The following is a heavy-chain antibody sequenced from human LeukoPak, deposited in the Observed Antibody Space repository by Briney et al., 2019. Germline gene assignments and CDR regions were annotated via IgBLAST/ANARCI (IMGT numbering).Heavy chain of an antibody. Sequence: GGSLRLSCAASGFTFSSYGMHWVRQAPGKGLEWVGRSRNKVNSYTTEYVASVKGRFTISRDDSKNSLYLQMNSLKTEDTAVYYCTRDYYDGSGYWVDYWGQGTLVTVSS. CDR2: SRNKVNSYTT. D-gene: IGHD3-22*01. CDR3: TRDYYDGSGYWVDY. V-gene: IGHV3-72*01. CDR1: GFTFSSYG. J-gene: IGHJ4*02.